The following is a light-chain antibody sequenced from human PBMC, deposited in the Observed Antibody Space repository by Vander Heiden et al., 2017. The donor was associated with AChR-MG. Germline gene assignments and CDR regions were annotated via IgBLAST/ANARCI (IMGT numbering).Light chain of an antibody. CDR1: STDIGSNF. CDR3: ASWDGTLRTVV. J-gene: IGLJ2*01. Sequence: SVLTPPPSASGTPGQTVTISCSGSSTDIGSNFGYWYQQLPGAAPKLIMWRNNQRPSGVPERFSGSKSGTSVSLDISDLRSEDEADYYCASWDGTLRTVVFGGGTKLTVL. CDR2: RNN. V-gene: IGLV1-47*01.